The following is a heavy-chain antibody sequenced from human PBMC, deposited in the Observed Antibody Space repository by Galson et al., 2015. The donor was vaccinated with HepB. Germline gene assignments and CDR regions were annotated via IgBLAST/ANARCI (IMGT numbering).Heavy chain of an antibody. CDR3: ARGIKWFGESPYFDY. V-gene: IGHV5-51*01. CDR2: IYPGDSDT. J-gene: IGHJ4*02. CDR1: GYSFTSYW. Sequence: QSGAEVKKPGESLKISCKGSGYSFTSYWIGWVRQMPGKGLEWMGIIYPGDSDTRYSPSFQGQVTISADKSISTAYLQWSSLKASDTAMYYCARGIKWFGESPYFDYWGQGTLVTVSS. D-gene: IGHD3-10*01.